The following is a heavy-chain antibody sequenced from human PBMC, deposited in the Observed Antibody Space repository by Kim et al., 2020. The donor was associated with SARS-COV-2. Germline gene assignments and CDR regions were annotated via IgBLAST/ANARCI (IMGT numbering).Heavy chain of an antibody. V-gene: IGHV4-39*01. J-gene: IGHJ6*02. CDR3: ARHYCGTATCFRVMDV. Sequence: SETLSLTCTVSGASISSSTYYWAWIRQPPGTGPEWIGTIYDSGSTYYNPSLKSRVTISVDTSKNEFSLRLSSVTAADTAVYYCARHYCGTATCFRVMDVWGQGTTVTVSS. CDR2: IYDSGST. D-gene: IGHD2-2*01. CDR1: GASISSSTYY.